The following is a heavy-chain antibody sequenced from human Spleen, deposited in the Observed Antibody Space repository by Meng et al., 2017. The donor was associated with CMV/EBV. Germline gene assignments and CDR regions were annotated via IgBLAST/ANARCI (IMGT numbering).Heavy chain of an antibody. V-gene: IGHV6-1*01. J-gene: IGHJ6*02. Sequence: SQTLSLTCAISGDSVSSNSAAWNWIRQSPSRGLEWLGRTYYRSKWYNDYAVSVKSRITINPDTSKNQFSLQLNSVTPEDTAVYYCARVSVHSVDFWSGYYPRYYYYGMDVWGQGTTVTVS. CDR3: ARVSVHSVDFWSGYYPRYYYYGMDV. CDR1: GDSVSSNSAA. D-gene: IGHD3-3*01. CDR2: TYYRSKWYN.